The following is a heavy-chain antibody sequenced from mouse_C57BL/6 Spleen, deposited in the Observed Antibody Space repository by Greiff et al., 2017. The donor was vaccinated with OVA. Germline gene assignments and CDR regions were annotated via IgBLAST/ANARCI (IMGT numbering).Heavy chain of an antibody. V-gene: IGHV1-82*01. Sequence: VQLQQSGPELVKPGASVKISCKASGYAFSSSWMNWVKQRPGKGLEWIGRIYPGDGDTNYNGKFKGKATLTADKSSSTAYMQLSSLSSEGSVVYFCARYCYGGSYFDYWGQDTTLTVSS. CDR3: ARYCYGGSYFDY. CDR1: GYAFSSSW. J-gene: IGHJ2*01. D-gene: IGHD1-1*01. CDR2: IYPGDGDT.